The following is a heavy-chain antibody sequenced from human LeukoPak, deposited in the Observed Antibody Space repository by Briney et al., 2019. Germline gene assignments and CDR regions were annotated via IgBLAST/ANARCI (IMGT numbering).Heavy chain of an antibody. J-gene: IGHJ4*02. V-gene: IGHV4-34*01. CDR2: INHSGST. CDR1: GGSFSGYY. D-gene: IGHD6-13*01. Sequence: SETLSLTCAVYGGSFSGYYWSWIRQPPGKGLEWIGEINHSGSTNYNPSLKSRVTISVDTSKNQFSLKLSSVTAADTAVYYCARGASRRRDFDYWGQGTLVTVSS. CDR3: ARGASRRRDFDY.